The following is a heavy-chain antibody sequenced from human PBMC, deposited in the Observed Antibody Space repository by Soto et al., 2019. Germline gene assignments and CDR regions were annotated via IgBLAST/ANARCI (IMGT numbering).Heavy chain of an antibody. CDR1: GFTFSSYG. D-gene: IGHD4-17*01. V-gene: IGHV3-30*18. CDR3: AKELNYGEYRTQVDY. Sequence: GGSLRLSCAASGFTFSSYGMHWVRQAPGKGLEWVAVISYDGSNKYYADSVKGRFTISRDNSKNTLYLQMNSLRAEDTAVYYCAKELNYGEYRTQVDYWGQGTLVTVSS. CDR2: ISYDGSNK. J-gene: IGHJ4*02.